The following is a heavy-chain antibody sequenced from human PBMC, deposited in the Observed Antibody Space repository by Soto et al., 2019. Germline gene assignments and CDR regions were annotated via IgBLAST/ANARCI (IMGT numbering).Heavy chain of an antibody. V-gene: IGHV3-30*18. CDR3: SKVQALYYDSSGYDY. CDR2: ISYDGSNK. Sequence: GSLRLSCAASGFTFSSYGMHWVRQAPGKGLEWVAVISYDGSNKYYADSVKGRFTISRDNSKNTLYLQMNSLRAEDTAVYYCSKVQALYYDSSGYDYWGQGTLVTVSS. CDR1: GFTFSSYG. D-gene: IGHD3-22*01. J-gene: IGHJ4*02.